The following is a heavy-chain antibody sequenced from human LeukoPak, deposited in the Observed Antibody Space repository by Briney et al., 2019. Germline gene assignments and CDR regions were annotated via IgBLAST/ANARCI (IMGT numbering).Heavy chain of an antibody. J-gene: IGHJ4*02. CDR1: RFTFSDYA. V-gene: IGHV3-30-3*01. CDR3: ARDRYSGSGLDH. D-gene: IGHD3-10*01. CDR2: LSFDGNNK. Sequence: GGSLRLSCAASRFTFSDYAMHWVRQAPGKGLEWVAVLSFDGNNKYYADSVKGRFTISRDNSKNSLYLQMNSLRAEDTAVYYCARDRYSGSGLDHWGQGTLVTVSS.